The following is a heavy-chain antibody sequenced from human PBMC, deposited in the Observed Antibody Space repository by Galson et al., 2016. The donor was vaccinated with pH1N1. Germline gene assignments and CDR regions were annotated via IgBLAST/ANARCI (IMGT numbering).Heavy chain of an antibody. CDR3: ARFNDGA. CDR1: GFSFRSYW. CDR2: IYQDGSQI. Sequence: SLRLSCAASGFSFRSYWMGWVRQAPGKGLEWVANIYQDGSQILYLDSVKGRFTISRDNDKNSLYLQMNSLRVEDTAVYYCARFNDGAWGQGTLVSVSS. D-gene: IGHD5-24*01. J-gene: IGHJ4*02. V-gene: IGHV3-7*01.